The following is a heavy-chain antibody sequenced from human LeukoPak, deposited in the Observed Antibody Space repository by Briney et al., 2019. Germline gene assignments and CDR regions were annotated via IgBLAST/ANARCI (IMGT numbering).Heavy chain of an antibody. CDR1: GFTFSSYE. Sequence: SGGSLRLSCAASGFTFSSYEMNWVRQAPGKGLEWVSYISSSGSTIYYADSVKGRFTISRDNTKNSLYLQMNSMRAEDTAAYYCARSRFGELLIDYWGQGTLVTVSS. D-gene: IGHD3-10*01. J-gene: IGHJ4*02. V-gene: IGHV3-48*03. CDR3: ARSRFGELLIDY. CDR2: ISSSGSTI.